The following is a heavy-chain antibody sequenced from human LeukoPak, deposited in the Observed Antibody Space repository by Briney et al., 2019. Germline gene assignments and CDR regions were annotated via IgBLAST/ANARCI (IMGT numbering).Heavy chain of an antibody. CDR2: IYYSGST. V-gene: IGHV4-59*01. Sequence: TSETLSLTCTVSGGSISSYYWSWIRQPPGKGLEWIGYIYYSGSTNYNPSLKSRVTISVDTSKNQFSLKLSSVTAADTAVYYCARGSSYYDSSGYHYWGQGTLVTVSS. CDR1: GGSISSYY. CDR3: ARGSSYYDSSGYHY. J-gene: IGHJ4*02. D-gene: IGHD3-22*01.